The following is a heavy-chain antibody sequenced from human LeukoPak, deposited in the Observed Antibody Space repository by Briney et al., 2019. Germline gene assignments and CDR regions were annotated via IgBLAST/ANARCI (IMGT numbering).Heavy chain of an antibody. J-gene: IGHJ4*02. V-gene: IGHV1-69*04. Sequence: SVTVSCKASGGTFSSYAISWVRQAPGQGLEWMGRIITILGIANYAQKFQGRVTITADKSTSTAYMELSSLRSEDTAVYYCASNSGYAGGPFDYWGQGTLVTVSS. D-gene: IGHD5-12*01. CDR2: IITILGIA. CDR3: ASNSGYAGGPFDY. CDR1: GGTFSSYA.